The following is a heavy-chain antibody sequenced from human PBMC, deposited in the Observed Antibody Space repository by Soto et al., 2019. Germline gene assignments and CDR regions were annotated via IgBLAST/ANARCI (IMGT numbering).Heavy chain of an antibody. CDR1: GFTFSSYS. Sequence: EVQLVESGGGLVQPGGSLRLSCAASGFTFSSYSMNWVRQAPGKGLEWVSSISSSSSTIYYADSVKGRFTISRDNAKNSLNLQMKRLRDEDTAVYYCARDLYYDFWSGYPAYGMDGLGQGTTVTVSS. V-gene: IGHV3-48*02. CDR3: ARDLYYDFWSGYPAYGMDG. J-gene: IGHJ6*02. D-gene: IGHD3-3*01. CDR2: ISSSSSTI.